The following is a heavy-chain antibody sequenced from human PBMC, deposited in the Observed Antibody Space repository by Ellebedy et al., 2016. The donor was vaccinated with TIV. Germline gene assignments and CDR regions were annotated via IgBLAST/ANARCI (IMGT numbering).Heavy chain of an antibody. CDR2: IYPGDSDT. Sequence: GESLKISCKASGYSFTNYWIGWVRQMPGKGLEWMGIIYPGDSDTRYSPSFQGQVTISADKSISTAYQQWSSLKATDTAMYYCGRSGYSGYEVDYWGQGTLVTVSS. CDR3: GRSGYSGYEVDY. V-gene: IGHV5-51*01. D-gene: IGHD5-12*01. CDR1: GYSFTNYW. J-gene: IGHJ4*02.